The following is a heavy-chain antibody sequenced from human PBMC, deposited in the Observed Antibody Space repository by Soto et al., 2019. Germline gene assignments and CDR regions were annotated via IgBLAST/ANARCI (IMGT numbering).Heavy chain of an antibody. V-gene: IGHV3-23*01. D-gene: IGHD6-19*01. CDR1: GFTFSSYA. CDR3: AKGSYSSGWYYFDY. J-gene: IGHJ4*02. CDR2: ICGSGGST. Sequence: GGSLRLSCAASGFTFSSYAMSWVRQAPGKGLEWVSAICGSGGSTYYADSVKGRFTISRDNSKNTLYLQMNSLRAEDKAVYYCAKGSYSSGWYYFDYWGQGTLVTVSS.